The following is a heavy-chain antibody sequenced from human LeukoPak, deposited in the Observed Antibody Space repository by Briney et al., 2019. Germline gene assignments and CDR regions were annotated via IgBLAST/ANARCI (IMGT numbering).Heavy chain of an antibody. Sequence: SETLSLTCTVSGGSITSGSYYWSWIRQPAGKGLEWIGRIYTSGSTNYNPSLKSRVTISVDTSKNQFSLRLSSVTAADTAVYYCARGRLQCSSCLDYWGQGTLVTVSS. CDR3: ARGRLQCSSCLDY. CDR2: IYTSGST. CDR1: GGSITSGSYY. V-gene: IGHV4-61*02. D-gene: IGHD5-24*01. J-gene: IGHJ4*02.